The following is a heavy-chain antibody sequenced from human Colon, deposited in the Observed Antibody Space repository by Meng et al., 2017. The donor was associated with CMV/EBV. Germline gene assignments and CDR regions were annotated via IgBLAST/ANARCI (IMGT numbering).Heavy chain of an antibody. CDR3: ARAQYTYGYWIFDY. V-gene: IGHV4-4*07. CDR1: GGSISSYY. Sequence: QVQLQESGPGLVQPSETLSLSCTVSGGSISSYYWSWIRQPAGKGLEWIGRIYPSGFPKYKPSLESRVTMSADTSKNQISLKLTSVTAADTAVYYCARAQYTYGYWIFDYWGQGTLVTVSS. D-gene: IGHD5-18*01. J-gene: IGHJ4*02. CDR2: IYPSGFP.